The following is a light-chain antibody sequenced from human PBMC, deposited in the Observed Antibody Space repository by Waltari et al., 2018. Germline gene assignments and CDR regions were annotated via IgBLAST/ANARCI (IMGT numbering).Light chain of an antibody. Sequence: EIVMTQSPATLSLSPGERATISCRASQSVSSSYLSWYQQKPGQAPRLLIYGASTRATGIPARFSCSGSGTDFTLTISSLQPEDFAVYYCQQDYNLPLTFGGGTKVEIK. J-gene: IGKJ4*01. CDR3: QQDYNLPLT. CDR2: GAS. CDR1: QSVSSSY. V-gene: IGKV3D-7*01.